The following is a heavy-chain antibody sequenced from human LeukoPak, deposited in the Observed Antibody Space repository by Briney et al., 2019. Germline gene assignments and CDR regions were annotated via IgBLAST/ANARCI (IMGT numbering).Heavy chain of an antibody. V-gene: IGHV1-24*01. CDR1: GYTFTELA. CDR3: APRNVYKGYFDN. CDR2: FDPEDGER. J-gene: IGHJ4*02. Sequence: GASVKVSCKVSGYTFTELAMHWVRQAPGKGLEWMGSFDPEDGERIYAQKLQRRLIMTEDTSTDTAYLELSSLRSDDTAVYYCAPRNVYKGYFDNWGQGTLVTVSS. D-gene: IGHD5-24*01.